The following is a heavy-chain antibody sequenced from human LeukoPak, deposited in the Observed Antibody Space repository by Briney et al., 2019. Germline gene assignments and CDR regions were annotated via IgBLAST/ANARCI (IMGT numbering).Heavy chain of an antibody. CDR3: ARGSHSSAPFDP. CDR2: IYYSGST. V-gene: IGHV4-31*03. D-gene: IGHD6-19*01. CDR1: GGSISSGGYY. J-gene: IGHJ5*02. Sequence: SQTLSLTCTVSGGSISSGGYYWSWIRQHPGKGLEWIGYIYYSGSTYCNPSLKSRVTISVDTSKNQFSLKLSSVTAADTAVYYCARGSHSSAPFDPWGQGTLVTVSS.